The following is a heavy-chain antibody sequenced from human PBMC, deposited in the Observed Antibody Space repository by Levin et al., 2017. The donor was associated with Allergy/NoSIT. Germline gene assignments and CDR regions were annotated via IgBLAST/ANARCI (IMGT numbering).Heavy chain of an antibody. CDR3: AQDHEYGDYIGDF. CDR2: ISGSGSRT. V-gene: IGHV3-23*01. CDR1: GFTFSSYA. D-gene: IGHD4-17*01. Sequence: GESLKISCAASGFTFSSYAMSWVRQAPGKGLEWVSGISGSGSRTYYADSVKGRFTISRDNSKNTLYLQMNSLRVEDTAVYYCAQDHEYGDYIGDFWGQGTLVAVSS. J-gene: IGHJ4*02.